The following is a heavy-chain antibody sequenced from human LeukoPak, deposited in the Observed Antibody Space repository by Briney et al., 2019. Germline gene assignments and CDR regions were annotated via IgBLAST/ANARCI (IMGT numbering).Heavy chain of an antibody. CDR2: ISAYNGNT. J-gene: IGHJ5*02. V-gene: IGHV1-18*01. CDR3: ARDLTLYYYDSSGYYL. Sequence: GASVKVSCKASGYTFTSYGISWVRQAPGQGLEWMGWISAYNGNTNYAQKLQGRVTITTDTSTSTAYMELRSLRSDDTAVYYCARDLTLYYYDSSGYYLWGQGTLVTVSS. CDR1: GYTFTSYG. D-gene: IGHD3-22*01.